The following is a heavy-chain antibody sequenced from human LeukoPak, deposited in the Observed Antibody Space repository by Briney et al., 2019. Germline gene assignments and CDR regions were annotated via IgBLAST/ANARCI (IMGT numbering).Heavy chain of an antibody. CDR1: GLTFSMPP. CDR2: IQNDGNSK. CDR3: AKAVGSTLFDY. D-gene: IGHD1-26*01. J-gene: IGHJ4*02. Sequence: GGSLRLSCAASGLTFSMPPMDWVRQAPGKGLEWVAFIQNDGNSKNYADSVKGRFTISRDTSKNTLYLQMNSLRVGDTAVYYCAKAVGSTLFDYWGQGTLVTVSS. V-gene: IGHV3-30*02.